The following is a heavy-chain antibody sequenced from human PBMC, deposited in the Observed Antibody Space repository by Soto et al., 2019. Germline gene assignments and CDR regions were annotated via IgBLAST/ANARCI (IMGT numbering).Heavy chain of an antibody. CDR2: VSWNSGSI. CDR1: GFTFDDYA. CDR3: AKVRGSAADTFGYFDY. D-gene: IGHD6-13*01. J-gene: IGHJ4*02. V-gene: IGHV3-9*01. Sequence: EVQLVESGGGLVQPGRSLRLSCAASGFTFDDYAMHWVRQAPGKGLEWVSGVSWNSGSIGYADSVKGRFTISRDNAKNSLYLQMNSLRTEDTALYYCAKVRGSAADTFGYFDYWGQGILVTVSS.